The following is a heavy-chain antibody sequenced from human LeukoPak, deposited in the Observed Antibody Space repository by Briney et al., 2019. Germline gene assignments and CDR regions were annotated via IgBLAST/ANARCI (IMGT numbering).Heavy chain of an antibody. CDR3: AKEAGYSYGFDY. D-gene: IGHD5-18*01. J-gene: IGHJ4*02. V-gene: IGHV3-33*03. CDR1: GFTFSSYG. Sequence: GRSLRLSCAASGFTFSSYGMHWVRQAPGKGLERVAVIWYDGSNKYYADSVKGRCTISRDKSKNTVYLQMNSLRAEDTAVYYCAKEAGYSYGFDYWGQGTLVTVSS. CDR2: IWYDGSNK.